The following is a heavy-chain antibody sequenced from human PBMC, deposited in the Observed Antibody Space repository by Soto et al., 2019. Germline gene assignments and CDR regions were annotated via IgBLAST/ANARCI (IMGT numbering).Heavy chain of an antibody. D-gene: IGHD3-10*01. CDR1: GGSISSSNW. J-gene: IGHJ4*02. CDR3: ARDRYYGSGSYSLDY. CDR2: IYHSGST. V-gene: IGHV4-4*02. Sequence: QVQLQESGPGLVKPSGTLSLTCAVSGGSISSSNWWSWVRQPPGKGLEWIGEIYHSGSTNYNPSLKSRVTVSVDRSKNPFSLKLSSVTAADTAVYYCARDRYYGSGSYSLDYWGQGTLVTVSS.